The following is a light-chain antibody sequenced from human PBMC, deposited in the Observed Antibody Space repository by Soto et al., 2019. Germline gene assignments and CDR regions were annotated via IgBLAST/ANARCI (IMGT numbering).Light chain of an antibody. CDR2: GAS. CDR3: QQYNNWPTWT. V-gene: IGKV3-15*01. CDR1: QSVSSN. Sequence: EIVMTHSPATLSVSPLEIATLSFSSSQSVSSNLAWYQQKPGQAPRLLIYGASTRATGIPARFSGSGSGTEFTLTISSLQSEDFAVYYCQQYNNWPTWTFGQGTKVDIK. J-gene: IGKJ1*01.